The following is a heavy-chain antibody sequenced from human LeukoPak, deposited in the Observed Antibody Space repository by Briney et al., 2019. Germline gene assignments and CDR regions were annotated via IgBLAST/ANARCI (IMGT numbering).Heavy chain of an antibody. D-gene: IGHD6-13*01. CDR3: ARVSLDAYSSSWNFDY. J-gene: IGHJ4*02. CDR2: INGGNGNT. V-gene: IGHV1-3*01. Sequence: ASVKVSCTASGYIFTNYAMHWVRQAPGQRLEWMGWINGGNGNTKYSQKFQGRVTVTRDRSATTAYMELSSLTSEDTAVYYCARVSLDAYSSSWNFDYWGQGTLVTVSS. CDR1: GYIFTNYA.